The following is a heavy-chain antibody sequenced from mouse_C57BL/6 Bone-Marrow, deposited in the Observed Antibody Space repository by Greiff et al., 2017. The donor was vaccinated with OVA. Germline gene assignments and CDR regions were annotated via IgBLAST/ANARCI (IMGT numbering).Heavy chain of an antibody. J-gene: IGHJ4*01. CDR2: INPSSGYT. D-gene: IGHD1-1*01. Sequence: QVQLKESGAELAKPGASVKLSCKASGYTFTSYWMHWVKQRPGQGLEWIGYINPSSGYTKYNQKFKDKATLTADKSSSTAYMQLSSLTYEDSAVYYCARSPITTVVAHYAMDYWGQGTSVTVSS. CDR1: GYTFTSYW. V-gene: IGHV1-7*01. CDR3: ARSPITTVVAHYAMDY.